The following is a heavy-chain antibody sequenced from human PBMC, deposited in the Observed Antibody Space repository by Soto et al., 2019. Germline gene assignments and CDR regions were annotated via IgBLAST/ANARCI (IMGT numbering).Heavy chain of an antibody. CDR3: ARVPSAAGTENWFDP. D-gene: IGHD6-13*01. CDR1: GGSISSGGYY. Sequence: QVQLQESGPGLVKPSQTLSLTCTVSGGSISSGGYYWSWIRQHPGKGLEWIGYIYYSGSTYYNPSPKTRVTIAVDTSKNQFSLKLSSVTAADTAVYYCARVPSAAGTENWFDPWGQGTLVTVSS. J-gene: IGHJ5*02. V-gene: IGHV4-31*03. CDR2: IYYSGST.